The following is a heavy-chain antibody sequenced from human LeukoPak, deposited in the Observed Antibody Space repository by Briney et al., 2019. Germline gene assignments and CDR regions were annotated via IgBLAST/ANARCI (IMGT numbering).Heavy chain of an antibody. D-gene: IGHD2-15*01. CDR1: GYSISSGYY. CDR3: ARANPPFATDFDY. Sequence: SETLSLTCTVSGYSISSGYYWGWIRPPPGKGLEWIAGMYQSGSTYYNPSLKSRVTISVDTSKNQFSLKLSSVTAADTAVYYCARANPPFATDFDYWGQGTLVTVSS. V-gene: IGHV4-38-2*02. CDR2: MYQSGST. J-gene: IGHJ4*02.